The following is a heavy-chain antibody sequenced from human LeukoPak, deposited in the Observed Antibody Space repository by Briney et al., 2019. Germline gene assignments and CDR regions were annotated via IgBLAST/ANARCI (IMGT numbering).Heavy chain of an antibody. V-gene: IGHV1-46*01. CDR1: GFTFTSFY. CDR3: ARDRDYVWGSPLRRYMDV. Sequence: GASVKVSCKASGFTFTSFYMHWVRQAPGQGLEWLGVINPSGGDTIYAQKFQGRVTMTTDTSTSTAYMELRSLRSDDTAVYYCARDRDYVWGSPLRRYMDVWGKGTTVTVSS. CDR2: INPSGGDT. J-gene: IGHJ6*03. D-gene: IGHD3-16*01.